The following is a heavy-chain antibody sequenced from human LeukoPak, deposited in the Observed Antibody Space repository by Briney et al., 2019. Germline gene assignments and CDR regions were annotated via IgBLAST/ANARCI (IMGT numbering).Heavy chain of an antibody. CDR2: IIPIFGAA. J-gene: IGHJ3*02. D-gene: IGHD1-26*01. CDR1: GGTFSSYA. V-gene: IGHV1-69*01. CDR3: ARAPLGATQGAFDI. Sequence: SVKVSCKASGGTFSSYAISWVRQAPGQGLEWMGGIIPIFGAANYAQKFQGRVTITADESTSTAYMELSSLRSEDTAVYYCARAPLGATQGAFDIWGQGTMVTVSS.